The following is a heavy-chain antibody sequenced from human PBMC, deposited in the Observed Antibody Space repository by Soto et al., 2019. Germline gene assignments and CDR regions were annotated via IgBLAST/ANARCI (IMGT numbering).Heavy chain of an antibody. CDR2: IYYSGST. CDR1: GGSVSSGSYY. V-gene: IGHV4-61*01. D-gene: IGHD3-10*01. J-gene: IGHJ4*02. Sequence: SETLSLTCTVSGGSVSSGSYYWSWIRQPPGKGLEWIGYIYYSGSTNYNPSLKSRVTISVDTSKNQFSLRVNSVTAADTAVYYCARARPGSYFEFEYWGQGTLVNVSS. CDR3: ARARPGSYFEFEY.